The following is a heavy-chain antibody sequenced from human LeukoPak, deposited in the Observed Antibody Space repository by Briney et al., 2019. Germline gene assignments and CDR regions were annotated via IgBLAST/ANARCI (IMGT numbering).Heavy chain of an antibody. CDR1: GYTFTSYG. D-gene: IGHD3-9*01. CDR2: MNPNSGNT. V-gene: IGHV1-8*02. CDR3: AIHNDILTDNTHGFDP. J-gene: IGHJ5*02. Sequence: ASVKVSCKASGYTFTSYGISWVRQAPGQGLEWMGWMNPNSGNTGYAQKYQGRVTMTRNTSISTAYMELSSLISEDTAVYYCAIHNDILTDNTHGFDPWGQGTLVTVSS.